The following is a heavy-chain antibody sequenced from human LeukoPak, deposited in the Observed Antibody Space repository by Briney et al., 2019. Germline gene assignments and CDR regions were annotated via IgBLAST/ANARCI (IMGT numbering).Heavy chain of an antibody. V-gene: IGHV3-30*18. J-gene: IGHJ4*02. CDR2: ISYDGSNK. Sequence: GGSLRLSCAASGFTFSSYGMHWVRQAPGKGLEWVAVISYDGSNKYYADSVKGRFTISRDNSKNTLYLQMDSLRAEDTAVYYCAKVPQWGQGALVTVSS. CDR1: GFTFSSYG. CDR3: AKVPQ.